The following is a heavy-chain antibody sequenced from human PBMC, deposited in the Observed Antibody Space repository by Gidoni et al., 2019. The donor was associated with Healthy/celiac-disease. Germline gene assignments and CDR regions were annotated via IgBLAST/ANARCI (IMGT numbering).Heavy chain of an antibody. D-gene: IGHD1-26*01. CDR2: TYYRSKWYN. CDR1: GDSVSSNSAA. J-gene: IGHJ6*02. V-gene: IGHV6-1*01. CDR3: ARDSGSHLRPADYYYYGMDV. Sequence: PVLGLSLTCAISGDSVSSNSAAWNWIRQSPSRGLEWLGRTYYRSKWYNDYAVSVKSRITINPDTSKNQFSLQLNSVTPEDTAVYYCARDSGSHLRPADYYYYGMDVWGQGTTVTVSS.